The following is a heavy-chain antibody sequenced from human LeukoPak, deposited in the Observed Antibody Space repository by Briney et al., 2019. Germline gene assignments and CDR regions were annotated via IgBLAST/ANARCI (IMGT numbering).Heavy chain of an antibody. CDR2: INTNTGNP. V-gene: IGHV7-4-1*02. Sequence: ASVKVSCKASGYTFTGYYMHWVRQAPGQGLEWMGWINTNTGNPTYAQGFTGRFVFSLDTSVSTAYLQISSLKAEDTAVYYCARALTNYDILTGYLTPNDYYYGMDVWGQGTTVTVSS. CDR3: ARALTNYDILTGYLTPNDYYYGMDV. J-gene: IGHJ6*02. CDR1: GYTFTGYY. D-gene: IGHD3-9*01.